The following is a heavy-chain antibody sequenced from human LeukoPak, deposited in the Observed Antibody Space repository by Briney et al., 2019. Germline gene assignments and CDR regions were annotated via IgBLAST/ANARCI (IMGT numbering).Heavy chain of an antibody. CDR2: INPSGGST. Sequence: GASVKVSCKASGYTFTSYYMHWVRQAPGQGLEWMGIINPSGGSTSYAQKFQGRVTMTRDTSTSTVYMELSSLRSGDTAVYYCARAPPSGKLWSPPNYWGQGTLVTVSS. V-gene: IGHV1-46*03. CDR1: GYTFTSYY. J-gene: IGHJ4*02. D-gene: IGHD5-18*01. CDR3: ARAPPSGKLWSPPNY.